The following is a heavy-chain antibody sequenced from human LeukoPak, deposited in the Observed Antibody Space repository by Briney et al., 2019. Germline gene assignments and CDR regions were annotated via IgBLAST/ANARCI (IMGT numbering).Heavy chain of an antibody. CDR3: ARVTGSIDY. J-gene: IGHJ4*02. D-gene: IGHD1-26*01. Sequence: ASVKVSCKASGYTFTNYDINWVRQATGQGLEWMGWMNTNSGNTGYAQKFQGRVTMTRDTSISTAYMELSSLRSDDTAVYYCARVTGSIDYWGQGNLVTVSS. V-gene: IGHV1-8*01. CDR2: MNTNSGNT. CDR1: GYTFTNYD.